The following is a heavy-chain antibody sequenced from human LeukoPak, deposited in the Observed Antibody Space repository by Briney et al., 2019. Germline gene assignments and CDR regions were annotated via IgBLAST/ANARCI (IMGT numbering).Heavy chain of an antibody. CDR1: GFTFSDYY. D-gene: IGHD2-15*01. Sequence: SGGSLRLSCAASGFTFSDYYMTWLRQAPGRGLEWISYINGSSSDTNYADSVRGRFTISRDNAKNSLYLLMNSLRVEDTAVYYCARRGTTYCTVDSCHPNWFDPWGQGTLVTVSS. CDR3: ARRGTTYCTVDSCHPNWFDP. J-gene: IGHJ5*02. CDR2: INGSSSDT. V-gene: IGHV3-11*03.